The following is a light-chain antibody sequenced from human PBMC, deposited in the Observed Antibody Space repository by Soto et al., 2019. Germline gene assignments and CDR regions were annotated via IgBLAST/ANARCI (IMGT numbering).Light chain of an antibody. Sequence: QSVLTQPPSASGTPGQRVTISCSGSSSNIGSNNVNWYQQLPGTAPKLLIYSNNERPSGVPDRISGSKSGTSASLAISGLQSEDEADFYCAAWDDRLIGWVFGGGTQLTVL. CDR2: SNN. J-gene: IGLJ3*02. CDR1: SSNIGSNN. V-gene: IGLV1-44*01. CDR3: AAWDDRLIGWV.